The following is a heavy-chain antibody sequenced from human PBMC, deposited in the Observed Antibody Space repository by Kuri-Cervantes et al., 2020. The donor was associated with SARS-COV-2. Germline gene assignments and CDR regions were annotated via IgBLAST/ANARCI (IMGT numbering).Heavy chain of an antibody. CDR1: GGSSSDDK. J-gene: IGHJ2*01. Sequence: ETLSLTCAVYGGSSSDDKWSWIRQAPGKGLEWVGEITESGGTNYNPSLKGRVSMSVDTSKKQFSLKLTSVTAADTAIYYCARGRYDVTMIVVVVTAASSYFDLWGRGTLVTVSS. CDR2: ITESGGT. V-gene: IGHV4-34*01. D-gene: IGHD3-22*01. CDR3: ARGRYDVTMIVVVVTAASSYFDL.